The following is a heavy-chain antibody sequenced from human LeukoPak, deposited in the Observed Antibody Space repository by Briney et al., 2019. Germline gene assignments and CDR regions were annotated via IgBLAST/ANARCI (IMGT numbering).Heavy chain of an antibody. CDR1: GFTFSYYS. Sequence: PGGSLRLSCAASGFTFSYYSMNWVRQAPGKGLEWVANIKQDGSEKYYVDSVKGRFTISRDNAKNSLYLQMNSLRAEDTAVYYCARDAPSSRQSSPGRTRYYYYMDVWGKGTTVTVSS. V-gene: IGHV3-7*01. CDR3: ARDAPSSRQSSPGRTRYYYYMDV. J-gene: IGHJ6*03. CDR2: IKQDGSEK. D-gene: IGHD6-13*01.